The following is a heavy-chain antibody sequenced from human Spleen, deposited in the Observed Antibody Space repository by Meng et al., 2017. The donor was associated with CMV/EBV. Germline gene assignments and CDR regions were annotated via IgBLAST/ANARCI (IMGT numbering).Heavy chain of an antibody. D-gene: IGHD3-10*01. V-gene: IGHV3-66*02. CDR2: IYYDGTT. CDR3: SGDPWDF. J-gene: IGHJ4*02. Sequence: GESLKISCAASGFTFGSYSMTWVRQAPGKGLEWVSVIYYDGTTNYADSVRGRFSISRDISENTVNLQMNSVRPEDTAVYYCSGDPWDFWGPGTLVTVSS. CDR1: GFTFGSYS.